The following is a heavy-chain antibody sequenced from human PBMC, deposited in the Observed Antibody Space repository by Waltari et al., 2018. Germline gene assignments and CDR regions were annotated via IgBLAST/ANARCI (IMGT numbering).Heavy chain of an antibody. CDR2: IRGTGDST. CDR1: GFTFSSYA. V-gene: IGHV3-23*01. CDR3: AKQFGSGSYYLDY. Sequence: EVQLLESGGGLVQPGGSLRLSCAASGFTFSSYAMSWVRQAPGKGLKGVSAIRGTGDSTYYAASVKGRFTISRDSSKNTLYLQMDSLRAEDTAVYYCAKQFGSGSYYLDYWGQGTLVTVSS. D-gene: IGHD3-10*01. J-gene: IGHJ4*02.